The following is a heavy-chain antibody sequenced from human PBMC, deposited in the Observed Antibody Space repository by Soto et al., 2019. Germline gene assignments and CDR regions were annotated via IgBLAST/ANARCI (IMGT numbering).Heavy chain of an antibody. J-gene: IGHJ4*02. CDR1: GYTFTNYF. D-gene: IGHD2-8*01. Sequence: QVQLVQSGPEVKKPEASVKVSCKASGYTFTNYFTHWVRQAPGQELEWVRVISPSGDGTSYPQKFQRRVTMTTDTSMNTVYIELSSLISEDTAVYYCAKEPANRCSLDYWGQGTLVTVSS. CDR2: ISPSGDGT. V-gene: IGHV1-46*01. CDR3: AKEPANRCSLDY.